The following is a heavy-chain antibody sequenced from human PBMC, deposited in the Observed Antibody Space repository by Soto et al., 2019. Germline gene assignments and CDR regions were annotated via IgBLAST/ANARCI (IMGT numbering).Heavy chain of an antibody. CDR2: IIPLYGTV. CDR3: ARVRVIRGVIPSHFGL. Sequence: QAHLAQSGAEVKKPGSSVTVSCKASGGTFNSYGISWVRQAPGQGLEWMGVIIPLYGTVNYAQKFQGRVSINADNSTITAYMDLTSLRSDDTAVYYCARVRVIRGVIPSHFGLWGQGTQVTVSS. V-gene: IGHV1-69*06. J-gene: IGHJ4*02. CDR1: GGTFNSYG. D-gene: IGHD3-10*01.